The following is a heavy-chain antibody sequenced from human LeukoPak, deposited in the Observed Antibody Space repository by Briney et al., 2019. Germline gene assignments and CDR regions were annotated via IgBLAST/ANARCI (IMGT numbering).Heavy chain of an antibody. CDR1: GFTFSSYA. Sequence: QPGGSPRLSCAASGFTFSSYAMSWVRQAPGKGLEWVSAISGSGGSTYYADSVKGRFTISRDNSKNTLYLQMNSLRAEDTAVYYCANGALYYYDSSGYPPFFYWGQGTLVTVSS. D-gene: IGHD3-22*01. V-gene: IGHV3-23*01. CDR2: ISGSGGST. J-gene: IGHJ4*02. CDR3: ANGALYYYDSSGYPPFFY.